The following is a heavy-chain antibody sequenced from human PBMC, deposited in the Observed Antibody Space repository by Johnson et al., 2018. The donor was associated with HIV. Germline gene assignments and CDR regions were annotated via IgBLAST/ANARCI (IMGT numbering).Heavy chain of an antibody. CDR3: ARRGDCGGDCYPDGFDI. CDR1: GFTFSSYD. Sequence: VQLVESGGGLVQPGGSLRLSCAVSGFTFSSYDMHWVRQTTGKGLEWVSTIGTAGDTYYPGSVKGRFTISRENAKNSLYLQMNSLRAEDTAVYYCARRGDCGGDCYPDGFDIWGQGT. J-gene: IGHJ3*02. V-gene: IGHV3-13*01. CDR2: IGTAGDT. D-gene: IGHD2-21*02.